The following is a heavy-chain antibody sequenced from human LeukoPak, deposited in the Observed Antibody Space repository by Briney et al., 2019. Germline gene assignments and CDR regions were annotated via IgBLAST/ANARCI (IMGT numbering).Heavy chain of an antibody. D-gene: IGHD1-26*01. CDR1: GYPFSNYD. CDR2: MNPNSGNT. Sequence: AAVKVSCKASGYPFSNYDINWVRQTTGQGLEWMGWMNPNSGNTGYAQKFQGRVTITRNTSISTAYMELSSLRSEDTAVYYCARAYSGSYPDYWGQGTLVTVSS. CDR3: ARAYSGSYPDY. V-gene: IGHV1-8*01. J-gene: IGHJ4*02.